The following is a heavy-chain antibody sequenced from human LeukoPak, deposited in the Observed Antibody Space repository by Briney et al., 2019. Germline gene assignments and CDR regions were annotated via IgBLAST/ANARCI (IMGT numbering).Heavy chain of an antibody. J-gene: IGHJ6*02. CDR2: ISSSGSTI. Sequence: PGGSLRLSCAASGFTFSSYEMNWVRQAPGKGLEWVSYISSSGSTIYYADSVKGRLTISRDNAKSSLYLQMNSLRAEDTAVYYCARDCSSTSCLKHYYYYYGMDVWGQGTTVTVSS. V-gene: IGHV3-48*03. CDR1: GFTFSSYE. CDR3: ARDCSSTSCLKHYYYYYGMDV. D-gene: IGHD2-2*01.